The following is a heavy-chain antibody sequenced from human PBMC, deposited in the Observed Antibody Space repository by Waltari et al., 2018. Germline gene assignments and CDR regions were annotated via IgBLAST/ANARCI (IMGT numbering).Heavy chain of an antibody. V-gene: IGHV4-34*02. CDR1: GGSFSGYY. D-gene: IGHD2-8*02. J-gene: IGHJ6*02. CDR3: VRLEDCSGPGGNCYSGDSFALDV. CDR2: INHAGNR. Sequence: QVQLQQWGAGLLQPSETLSLTCAVYGGSFSGYYCGWIRPSPGKGLEWIGEINHAGNRNYNPSLRSRVTMLVDTSRSQFSLKLSSMTAADTALYYCVRLEDCSGPGGNCYSGDSFALDVWGQGTTVTVSS.